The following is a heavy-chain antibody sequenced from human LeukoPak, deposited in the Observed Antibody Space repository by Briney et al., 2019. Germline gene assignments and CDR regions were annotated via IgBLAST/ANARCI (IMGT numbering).Heavy chain of an antibody. D-gene: IGHD2-15*01. J-gene: IGHJ4*02. CDR1: GFAFDTYY. CDR3: ARERSASALDS. Sequence: ASVKVSCKASGFAFDTYYMHWVRQAPGQGLEWMGILNPRGDSTTYAQKFQGRVTMTKDMSTGTFYLEVSSLRSEDTAVYYCARERSASALDSWGQGTLVTVSS. CDR2: LNPRGDST. V-gene: IGHV1-46*02.